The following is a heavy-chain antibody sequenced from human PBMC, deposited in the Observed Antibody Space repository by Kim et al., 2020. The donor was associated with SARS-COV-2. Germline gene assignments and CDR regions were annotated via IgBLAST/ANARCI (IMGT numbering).Heavy chain of an antibody. CDR3: ARVWDIVVVPAASENYGMDV. CDR1: GFTFSSYS. D-gene: IGHD2-2*01. Sequence: GGSLRLSCAASGFTFSSYSMNWVRQAPGKGLEWVSSISSSSSYIYYADSVKGRFTISRDNAKNSLYLQMNSLRAEDTAVYYCARVWDIVVVPAASENYGMDVWGQGTTVTVSS. CDR2: ISSSSSYI. V-gene: IGHV3-21*01. J-gene: IGHJ6*02.